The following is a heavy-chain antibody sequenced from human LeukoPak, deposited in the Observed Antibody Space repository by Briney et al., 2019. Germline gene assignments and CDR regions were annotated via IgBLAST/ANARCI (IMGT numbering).Heavy chain of an antibody. J-gene: IGHJ3*02. CDR2: ISSSGSTI. V-gene: IGHV3-48*03. CDR3: AREDTAMVNAFDI. Sequence: GGSLRLSCAASGFTFSSYEMNWVRQAPGKGLEWVSYISSSGSTIYYADSVKGRFTISRDNAKNSLYLQMNSLRAEDTAVYYCAREDTAMVNAFDIWGQGTMVTVSS. CDR1: GFTFSSYE. D-gene: IGHD5-18*01.